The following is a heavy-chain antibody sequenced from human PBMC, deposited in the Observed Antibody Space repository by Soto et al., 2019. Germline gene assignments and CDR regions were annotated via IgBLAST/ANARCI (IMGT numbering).Heavy chain of an antibody. CDR2: IYYTGIT. CDR1: GGSVSNYY. V-gene: IGHV4-59*08. Sequence: QVHLQESGPGLVKPSETLSLTCTVSGGSVSNYYWSWIRQPPGKGLEWIGYIYYTGITSYNPSLTSRLTISVDTSKNQFSLKLNSMTAADTAVYYCLRTVLEGSGDIWGQGTLVTVSS. J-gene: IGHJ3*02. D-gene: IGHD3-10*01. CDR3: LRTVLEGSGDI.